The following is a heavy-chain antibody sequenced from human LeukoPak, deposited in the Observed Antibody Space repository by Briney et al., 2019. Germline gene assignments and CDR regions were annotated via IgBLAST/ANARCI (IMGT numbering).Heavy chain of an antibody. CDR2: VHHSGRS. V-gene: IGHV4-31*03. J-gene: IGHJ4*02. CDR3: ARGGNRFGGFYFDY. D-gene: IGHD3-10*01. Sequence: SETLSLTCTVSADSLSSGGHYWAWIRQFPGKGLESIGFVHHSGRSRHNPSLKDRVAISVDTSRKQFALKLSSVTAADTAMYYCARGGNRFGGFYFDYWGQGIQVIVSS. CDR1: ADSLSSGGHY.